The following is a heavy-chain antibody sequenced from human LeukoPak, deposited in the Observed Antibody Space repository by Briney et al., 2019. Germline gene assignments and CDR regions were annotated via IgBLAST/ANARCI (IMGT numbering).Heavy chain of an antibody. Sequence: SETLSLACAVYGGSFSGYYWSWIRQPPGKGLEWIGEINHSGSTNYNPSLKSRVTISVDTSKNQFSLKLSSVTAADTAVYYCAREGEGIAAAGTGNWFDPWGQGTLVTVSS. CDR2: INHSGST. D-gene: IGHD6-13*01. CDR1: GGSFSGYY. J-gene: IGHJ5*02. CDR3: AREGEGIAAAGTGNWFDP. V-gene: IGHV4-34*01.